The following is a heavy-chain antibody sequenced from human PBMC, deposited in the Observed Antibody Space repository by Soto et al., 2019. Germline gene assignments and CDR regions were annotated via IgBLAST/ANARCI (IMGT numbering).Heavy chain of an antibody. J-gene: IGHJ6*02. CDR1: GFTFSSYG. CDR3: AKAEGIQLWLLPSHYYYYGMDV. V-gene: IGHV3-30*18. CDR2: ISYDGSNK. D-gene: IGHD5-18*01. Sequence: GGSLRLSCAASGFTFSSYGMHWVRQAPGKGLEWVAVISYDGSNKYYADSVKGRFTISRDNSKNTLYLQMNSLRAEDTAVYYCAKAEGIQLWLLPSHYYYYGMDVWGQGTTVTVSS.